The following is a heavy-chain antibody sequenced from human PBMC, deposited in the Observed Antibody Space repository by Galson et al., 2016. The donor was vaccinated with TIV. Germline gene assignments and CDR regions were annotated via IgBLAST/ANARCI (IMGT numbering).Heavy chain of an antibody. CDR1: GFTFSLYG. J-gene: IGHJ4*02. Sequence: SLRLSCAASGFTFSLYGIHWVRQAPGKGLEWVAAISSDGRNEYYGDSVKGRFTVSRDNSKNTVSLQMNSLRAEDTAVYYCAKASLAAAGHEGAFDFWGQGTLVTVSS. CDR2: ISSDGRNE. CDR3: AKASLAAAGHEGAFDF. V-gene: IGHV3-30*18. D-gene: IGHD6-13*01.